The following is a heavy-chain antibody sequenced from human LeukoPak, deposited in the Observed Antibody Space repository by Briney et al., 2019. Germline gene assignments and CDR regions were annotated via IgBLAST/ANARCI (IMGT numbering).Heavy chain of an antibody. V-gene: IGHV3-23*01. CDR2: ISGSGGST. Sequence: PGGSLRLSCAASGFTFSTYAMNWVRQAPGKGLEWVSGISGSGGSTYYADSVKGRFTISRGNSENTLYLQMNSLRAEDTAVYYCAKGGVVIVRDFYYYYMDVWGKGTTVTVSS. D-gene: IGHD3-3*01. CDR1: GFTFSTYA. CDR3: AKGGVVIVRDFYYYYMDV. J-gene: IGHJ6*03.